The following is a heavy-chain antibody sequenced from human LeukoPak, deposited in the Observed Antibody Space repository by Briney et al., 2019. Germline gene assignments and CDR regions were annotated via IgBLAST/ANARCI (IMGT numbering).Heavy chain of an antibody. CDR1: GYAFTSNY. Sequence: ASVKVSCKASGYAFTSNYIHWVRQAPGQGLEYMGLIFPTGGTTSYSQRFQGRLTLTRDTSTTTVYMELSSLTSEDTALYYCARGRAAVGHPRASANWFDTWGQGTLVTVSS. CDR3: ARGRAAVGHPRASANWFDT. CDR2: IFPTGGTT. V-gene: IGHV1-46*01. D-gene: IGHD6-19*01. J-gene: IGHJ5*02.